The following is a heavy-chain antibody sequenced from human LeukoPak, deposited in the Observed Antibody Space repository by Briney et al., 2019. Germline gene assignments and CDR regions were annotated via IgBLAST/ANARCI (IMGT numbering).Heavy chain of an antibody. V-gene: IGHV1-69*13. CDR3: AREGPGTRSRHDAFDI. J-gene: IGHJ3*02. CDR1: GGTFSSYA. D-gene: IGHD3-10*01. CDR2: IIPIFGTA. Sequence: ASVKVSCKASGGTFSSYAISWVRQAPGQGLEWMGGIIPIFGTANYAQKFQGRVTITADESTSTAYMELSSLRSEDTAVYYCAREGPGTRSRHDAFDIWGQGTMVTVSS.